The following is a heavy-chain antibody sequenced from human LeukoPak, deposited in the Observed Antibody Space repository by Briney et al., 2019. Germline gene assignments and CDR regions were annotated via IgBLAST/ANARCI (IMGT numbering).Heavy chain of an antibody. D-gene: IGHD5-12*01. J-gene: IGHJ6*03. CDR2: ISSGSSYI. Sequence: PGGSLRLSCAASGFTFSSYEMNWVRQAPGKGLEWVSSISSGSSYIYYADSVKGRFTISRDNAKNSLYLQMNSLRAEDTAVYYCARDSVSGSYYYMDVWGKGTTVTVSS. CDR1: GFTFSSYE. V-gene: IGHV3-21*01. CDR3: ARDSVSGSYYYMDV.